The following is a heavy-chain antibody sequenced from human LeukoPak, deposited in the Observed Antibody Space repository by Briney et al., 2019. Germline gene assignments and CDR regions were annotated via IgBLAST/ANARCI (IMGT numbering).Heavy chain of an antibody. V-gene: IGHV1-2*02. CDR1: VYTFTVYY. D-gene: IGHD6-19*01. Sequence: ASVTVSFTASVYTFTVYYMHWVRQAPGQGLEWMGWINPNSGGTNYAQKFQGRVTMTRDTSISTAYMELSRLRSDDTAVYYCARHLPYSSGWDPEDYWGQGTLVTVSS. J-gene: IGHJ4*02. CDR2: INPNSGGT. CDR3: ARHLPYSSGWDPEDY.